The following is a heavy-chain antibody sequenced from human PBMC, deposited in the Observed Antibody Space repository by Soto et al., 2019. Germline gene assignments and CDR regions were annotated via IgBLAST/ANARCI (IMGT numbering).Heavy chain of an antibody. J-gene: IGHJ3*02. Sequence: ASVKVSCKASGYTFTGYYMHWVRQAPGQGLEWMGWINPNSGGTNYAQKFQGWVTMTRDTSISTAYMELSRLRSDDTAVYYCVAGVAYSSDDAFDIWGQGTMVTV. D-gene: IGHD6-25*01. CDR1: GYTFTGYY. CDR2: INPNSGGT. V-gene: IGHV1-2*04. CDR3: VAGVAYSSDDAFDI.